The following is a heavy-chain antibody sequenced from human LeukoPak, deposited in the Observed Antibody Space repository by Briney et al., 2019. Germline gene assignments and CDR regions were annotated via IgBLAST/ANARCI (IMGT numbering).Heavy chain of an antibody. CDR1: GYRFTTYW. CDR3: ATTLYSGIYGDAFDI. CDR2: IYSGDSET. D-gene: IGHD1-26*01. Sequence: GESLKISCQGSGYRFTTYWIGWVRQMPGKGLEWMGIIYSGDSETRYSPSFQGQVTISVDKSTTTAHLQWTSLKASDTAKYYCATTLYSGIYGDAFDIWGQGTMVTVSS. V-gene: IGHV5-51*01. J-gene: IGHJ3*02.